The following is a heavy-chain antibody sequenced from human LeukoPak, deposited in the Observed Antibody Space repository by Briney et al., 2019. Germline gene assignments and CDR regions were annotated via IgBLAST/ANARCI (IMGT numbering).Heavy chain of an antibody. Sequence: PGESLKISCKGSGYSFTSYWIGWVRPMRGKGLEWMGIIYPGDSDTRYSPSFQGQVTISADKSISTAYLQWSSLKASDTAMYYCARQSADYYDSSGYYDYWGQGTLVTVSS. CDR1: GYSFTSYW. CDR3: ARQSADYYDSSGYYDY. V-gene: IGHV5-51*01. J-gene: IGHJ4*02. D-gene: IGHD3-22*01. CDR2: IYPGDSDT.